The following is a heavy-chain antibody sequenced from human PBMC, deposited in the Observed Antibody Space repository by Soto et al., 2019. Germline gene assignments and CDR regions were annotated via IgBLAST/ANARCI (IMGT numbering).Heavy chain of an antibody. CDR1: LFTFSVQY. V-gene: IGHV3-11*01. CDR2: ISGDAALT. Sequence: SRAASLFTFSVQYMTWIRQAPGKGLEWVSKISGDAALTYYADSVKGRFSVSRDNAKKALYLQMNSLRAEDTAVYYCATDPYYYASGFWGQGTLVTVSS. J-gene: IGHJ4*02. D-gene: IGHD3-10*01. CDR3: ATDPYYYASGF.